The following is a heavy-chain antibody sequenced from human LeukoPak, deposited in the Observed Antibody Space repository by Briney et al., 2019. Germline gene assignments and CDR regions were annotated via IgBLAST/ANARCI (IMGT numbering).Heavy chain of an antibody. CDR1: GGSFSGYY. Sequence: PSETLSLTCAVYGGSFSGYYWSWIRQPPGKGLEWIGEINHSGSTNYNPSLKSRVTISVDTSKNQFSLKLSSVTAADTAVYYCARGLRYVLRFFGGFDPWGQGTLVTVSS. D-gene: IGHD3-3*01. CDR2: INHSGST. CDR3: ARGLRYVLRFFGGFDP. J-gene: IGHJ5*02. V-gene: IGHV4-34*01.